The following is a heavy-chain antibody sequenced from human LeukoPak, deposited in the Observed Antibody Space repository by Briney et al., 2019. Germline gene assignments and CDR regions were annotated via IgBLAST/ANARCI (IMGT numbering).Heavy chain of an antibody. CDR3: ARDVQIHSGYDLEEWGVFDY. CDR2: ISSSSSYI. V-gene: IGHV3-21*01. J-gene: IGHJ4*02. CDR1: GFTFSSYN. Sequence: GGSLRLSCAASGFTFSSYNTNWVRQAPGKGLEWVSSISSSSSYIYYADSVKGRFTISRDNAKNSLYLQMNSLRAEDTAVYYCARDVQIHSGYDLEEWGVFDYWGQGTLVTVSS. D-gene: IGHD5-12*01.